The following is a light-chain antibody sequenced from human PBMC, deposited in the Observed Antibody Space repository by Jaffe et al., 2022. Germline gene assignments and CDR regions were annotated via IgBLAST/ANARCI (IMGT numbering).Light chain of an antibody. CDR3: QQYKKWPLHT. J-gene: IGKJ2*01. Sequence: EIVMTQSPATLSVSPGERVTLSCRASQSIRSDLAWYQQKPGQSPRLLIYGASTRATDVPPRFSGSGSGTEFTLTISSLQSEDFAVYFCQQYKKWPLHTFGQGTKLEIK. CDR2: GAS. CDR1: QSIRSD. V-gene: IGKV3-15*01.